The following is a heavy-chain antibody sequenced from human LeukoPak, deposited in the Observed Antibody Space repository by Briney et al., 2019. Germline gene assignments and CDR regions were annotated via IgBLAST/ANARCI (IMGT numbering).Heavy chain of an antibody. CDR2: IKPKTDGETT. CDR1: GFTFSDYP. V-gene: IGHV3-15*07. J-gene: IGHJ4*02. D-gene: IGHD2-21*01. CDR3: ITPPPYSAQ. Sequence: PGGSLRLSCVASGFTFSDYPMNWVRQAPGKGLEWVGRIKPKTDGETTEYAAPVKDRFSISRDDSKSMMYLQMNSLKTEDTAVYYCITPPPYSAQGGQGTLVTVSS.